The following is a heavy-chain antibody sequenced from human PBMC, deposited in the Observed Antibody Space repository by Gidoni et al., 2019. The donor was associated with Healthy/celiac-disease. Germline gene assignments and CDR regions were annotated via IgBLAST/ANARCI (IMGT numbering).Heavy chain of an antibody. CDR3: ARDRQQLVIDY. CDR2: ITYSGST. CDR1: GGSISSYY. Sequence: PGLVMPSETLSLTCTVSGGSISSYYWSWIRQPPGKGLEWIEYITYSGSTNCNPSLKSGVTISVDTSKNQFSLKLSSVTAADKAVYYCARDRQQLVIDYWGQGTMVTVSS. D-gene: IGHD6-13*01. V-gene: IGHV4-59*01. J-gene: IGHJ4*02.